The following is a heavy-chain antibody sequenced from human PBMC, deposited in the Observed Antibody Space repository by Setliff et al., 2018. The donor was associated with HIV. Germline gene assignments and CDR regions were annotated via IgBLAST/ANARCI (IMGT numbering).Heavy chain of an antibody. CDR1: GYTFTSYT. V-gene: IGHV7-4-1*02. D-gene: IGHD2-2*01. Sequence: RASVKVSCKASGYTFTSYTMNWVRQAPGQGLEWMGWINTNTGNPTYAPGFTGRFVFSLDTSVSTAYLQISSLKAEDTVVYYCARGALVPAAIGAYYYYMDVWGKGTTVTVSS. CDR2: INTNTGNP. CDR3: ARGALVPAAIGAYYYYMDV. J-gene: IGHJ6*03.